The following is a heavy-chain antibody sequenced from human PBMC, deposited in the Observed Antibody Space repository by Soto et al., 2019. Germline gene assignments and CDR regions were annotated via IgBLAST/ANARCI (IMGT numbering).Heavy chain of an antibody. J-gene: IGHJ6*02. V-gene: IGHV3-23*01. CDR2: LSGNGVRT. CDR3: AKDEDRGGSMDV. CDR1: GLTFSNYA. Sequence: GALRLSCAASGLTFSNYAMSWVRQAPGKGLEWVSSLSGNGVRTFYADSVKGRFTISRDNSQKTVYLQMNSLRGEDTAIYFCAKDEDRGGSMDVWGQGTTVTVSS.